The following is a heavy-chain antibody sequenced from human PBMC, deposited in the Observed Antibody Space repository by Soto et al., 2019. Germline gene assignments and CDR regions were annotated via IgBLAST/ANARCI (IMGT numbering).Heavy chain of an antibody. CDR1: GFTFSSYA. CDR3: ARDPWELLGAFDI. J-gene: IGHJ3*02. Sequence: QVQLVESGGGVVQPGRSLRLSCAASGFTFSSYAMHWVRQAPGKGLEWVAVISYDGSNKYYADSVKGRFTISRDNSKNTLYLQMNSLRAEDTAVYYCARDPWELLGAFDIWGQGTMVNVSS. V-gene: IGHV3-30-3*01. CDR2: ISYDGSNK. D-gene: IGHD1-26*01.